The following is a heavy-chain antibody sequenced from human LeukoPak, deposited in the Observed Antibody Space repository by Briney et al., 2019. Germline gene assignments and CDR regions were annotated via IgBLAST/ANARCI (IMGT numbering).Heavy chain of an antibody. D-gene: IGHD1-1*01. CDR2: ISNGGTT. V-gene: IGHV4-59*01. CDR3: VRLQPNTGEWAFDI. Sequence: SEALSLTCTVSGGPINYYYWSWIRQPPGEGLEWIGYISNGGTTNYNPSLKSRVTISVDKSKNQLSLKLGSVTAADTAVYHCVRLQPNTGEWAFDIWGQGTLVTVS. CDR1: GGPINYYY. J-gene: IGHJ3*02.